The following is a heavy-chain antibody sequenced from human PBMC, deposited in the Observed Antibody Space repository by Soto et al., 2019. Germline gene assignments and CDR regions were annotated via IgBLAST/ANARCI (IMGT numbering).Heavy chain of an antibody. V-gene: IGHV4-59*08. J-gene: IGHJ4*02. CDR3: ARRHSHGYFDD. CDR1: GGSISSYY. D-gene: IGHD5-18*01. CDR2: IYYSGST. Sequence: SETLSLTCTVSGGSISSYYWSWIRQPPGKGLEWIGYIYYSGSTNYNPSLKSRVTISVDTSKNQFSLKLSSVTAADTAVYYCARRHSHGYFDDWGQGTLVTVSS.